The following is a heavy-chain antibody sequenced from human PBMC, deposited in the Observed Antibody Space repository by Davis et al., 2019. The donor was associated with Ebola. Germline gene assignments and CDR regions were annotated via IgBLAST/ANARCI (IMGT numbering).Heavy chain of an antibody. Sequence: MPSETLSLTCAVYGGSFSGYYWSWIRQPPGKGLEWIGEIDHSGSTNYNPSLKSRVTISVDTSKNQFSLKLTSVTAADTAVYYCARGSSIAAAGTGYHFDYWGQETLVTASS. CDR1: GGSFSGYY. D-gene: IGHD6-13*01. V-gene: IGHV4-34*01. CDR2: IDHSGST. CDR3: ARGSSIAAAGTGYHFDY. J-gene: IGHJ4*02.